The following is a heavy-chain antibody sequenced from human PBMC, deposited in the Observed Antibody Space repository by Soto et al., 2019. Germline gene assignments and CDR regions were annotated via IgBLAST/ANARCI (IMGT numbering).Heavy chain of an antibody. CDR1: GGSVSSGSYY. D-gene: IGHD4-17*01. J-gene: IGHJ4*02. CDR2: IYYSGST. V-gene: IGHV4-61*01. Sequence: KSSETLSLTCTVSGGSVSSGSYYWSWIRQPPGKGLEWIGYIYYSGSTNYNPSLKSRVTISVDTSKNQFSLKLSSVTAADTAVYYCARLKKGLSPDYGLYYFDYCAREPWSPSPQ. CDR3: ARLKKGLSPDYGLYYFDY.